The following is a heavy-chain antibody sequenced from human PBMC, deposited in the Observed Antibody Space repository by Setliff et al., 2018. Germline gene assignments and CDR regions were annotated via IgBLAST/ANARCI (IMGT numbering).Heavy chain of an antibody. D-gene: IGHD1-26*01. CDR2: ISGSTDNT. Sequence: ASVKVSCKASGYTFTRHGISWVRQAPGQGLEWMGWISGSTDNTNYAQKFRGRVTLTKDTSTNTKYMELRSLGSDDTAVYYCARDSHQWDPLYFDSWGQGTLVTVSS. J-gene: IGHJ4*02. V-gene: IGHV1-18*01. CDR1: GYTFTRHG. CDR3: ARDSHQWDPLYFDS.